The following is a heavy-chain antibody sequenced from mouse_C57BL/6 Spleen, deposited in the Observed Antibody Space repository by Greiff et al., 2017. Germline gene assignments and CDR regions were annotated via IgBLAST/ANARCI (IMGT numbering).Heavy chain of an antibody. V-gene: IGHV1-82*01. Sequence: QVQLQQSGPELVKPGASVKISCKASGYAFSSSWMNWVKQRPGKGLEWIGRIYPGDGDTNYNGKFKGKVTLTADKSSSTAYMQRSSLTSEDSAVYFCARGRTTMDYFDYWGQGTTLTVSS. CDR3: ARGRTTMDYFDY. CDR2: IYPGDGDT. J-gene: IGHJ2*01. D-gene: IGHD2-1*01. CDR1: GYAFSSSW.